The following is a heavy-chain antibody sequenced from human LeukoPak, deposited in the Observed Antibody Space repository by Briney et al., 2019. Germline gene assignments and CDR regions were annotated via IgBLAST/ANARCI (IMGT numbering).Heavy chain of an antibody. D-gene: IGHD3-9*01. CDR3: ARGLGGYYDILTAKEKLDYYGMDV. J-gene: IGHJ6*02. CDR2: INPNSGGT. CDR1: GYTFTGYY. Sequence: ASVKVSCKASGYTFTGYYMHWVRQAPGQGLEWMGWINPNSGGTNYAQKFQGRVTMTRDTSISTAYMELSRLRSDDTAVYYCARGLGGYYDILTAKEKLDYYGMDVWGQGTTVTVSS. V-gene: IGHV1-2*02.